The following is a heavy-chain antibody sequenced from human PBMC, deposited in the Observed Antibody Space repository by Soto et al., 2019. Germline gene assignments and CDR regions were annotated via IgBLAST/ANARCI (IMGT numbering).Heavy chain of an antibody. D-gene: IGHD6-13*01. V-gene: IGHV3-49*03. Sequence: GGSLRLSCTASGFTFGDYAMSWFRQAPGKGLEWVGFIRSKAYGGTTEYAASVKGRFTISRDDSKSIAYLQMNSLKTEDTAVYYCGYPSSSFLNHNYYFDYWGQGTLVTVSS. J-gene: IGHJ4*02. CDR1: GFTFGDYA. CDR2: IRSKAYGGTT. CDR3: GYPSSSFLNHNYYFDY.